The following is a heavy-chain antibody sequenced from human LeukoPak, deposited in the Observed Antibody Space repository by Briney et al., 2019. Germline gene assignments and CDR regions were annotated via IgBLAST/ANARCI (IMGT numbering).Heavy chain of an antibody. CDR3: ARVWGATVVFSVGEPVLPDY. CDR1: GFTFSSFA. CDR2: ISYDGRNK. Sequence: GKSLRLSCAASGFTFSSFAIHWVRQAPGKGLEWVAVISYDGRNKYYADSVKGRFTISRDNSKNTLYLQMNSLRTEDTAVYYCARVWGATVVFSVGEPVLPDYWGQGTLVAVSS. J-gene: IGHJ4*02. D-gene: IGHD1-26*01. V-gene: IGHV3-30*04.